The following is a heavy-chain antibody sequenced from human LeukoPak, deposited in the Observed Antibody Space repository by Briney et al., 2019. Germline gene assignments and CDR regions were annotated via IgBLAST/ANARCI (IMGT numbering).Heavy chain of an antibody. Sequence: PGGSLRLSCAASGFTFSSYAMSWVRQAPGKGLEWVSAISGSGGSTHYADSVKGRFTISRDNSKNTLYLQMNSLRAEDTAVYYCAKGMITFGGVTAPFDYWGQGTLVTVSS. V-gene: IGHV3-23*01. CDR3: AKGMITFGGVTAPFDY. CDR1: GFTFSSYA. D-gene: IGHD3-16*01. J-gene: IGHJ4*02. CDR2: ISGSGGST.